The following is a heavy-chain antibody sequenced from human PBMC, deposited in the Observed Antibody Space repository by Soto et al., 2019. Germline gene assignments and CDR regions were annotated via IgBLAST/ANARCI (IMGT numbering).Heavy chain of an antibody. J-gene: IGHJ4*02. Sequence: VQLVESGGRVVQPGRSLRLSCAASGFTFSNSWMHWVRQVSGKGLEWVSRINADGTSTSYADSVKGRFTISRDNAKNTLYLHVNSLRAEDTAVYYCVKVLARGVGVPRFYFDSWGRGALVTVSS. CDR3: VKVLARGVGVPRFYFDS. CDR2: INADGTST. V-gene: IGHV3-74*02. CDR1: GFTFSNSW. D-gene: IGHD2-2*01.